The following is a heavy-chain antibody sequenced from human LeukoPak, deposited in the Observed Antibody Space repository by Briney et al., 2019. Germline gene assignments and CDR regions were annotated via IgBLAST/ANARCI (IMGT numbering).Heavy chain of an antibody. CDR2: INSDGSST. J-gene: IGHJ6*04. V-gene: IGHV3-74*01. D-gene: IGHD3-9*01. Sequence: GGSLRLSCAASGFSFSSYWMHWVRQAPGKGLVWVSRINSDGSSTSYADSVKGRFTISRDNAKNTLYLQMNSLRAEDTAVYYCEVHDILTGPPSPYYYYGMDVWGKGTAVTVSS. CDR1: GFSFSSYW. CDR3: EVHDILTGPPSPYYYYGMDV.